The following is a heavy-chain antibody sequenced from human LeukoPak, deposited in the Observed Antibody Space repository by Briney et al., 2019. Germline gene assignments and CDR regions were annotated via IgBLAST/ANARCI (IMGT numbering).Heavy chain of an antibody. CDR3: AIRGSSFDY. CDR2: ISAYNGNT. Sequence: GASVKVSCKASGYTFTSYGISWVRQAPGQGLEWMGWISAYNGNTNYAQKFQGRVTITTDESTSTAYMELSSLRSEDTAVYYCAIRGSSFDYWGQGTLVTVSS. J-gene: IGHJ4*02. CDR1: GYTFTSYG. D-gene: IGHD6-13*01. V-gene: IGHV1-18*01.